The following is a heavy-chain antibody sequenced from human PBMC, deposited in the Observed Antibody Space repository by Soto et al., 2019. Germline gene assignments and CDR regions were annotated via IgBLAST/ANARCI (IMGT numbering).Heavy chain of an antibody. CDR2: INAGNGNT. CDR3: ARVTQGREYYGSGSFSGLSDY. D-gene: IGHD3-10*01. J-gene: IGHJ4*02. CDR1: GYTFTSYA. Sequence: GASVKVSCKASGYTFTSYAMHWVRQAPGQRLEWMGWINAGNGNTKYSQKFQGRVTITRDTSASTAYMELSSLRSEDTAVYYCARVTQGREYYGSGSFSGLSDYWGQGTLVTVSS. V-gene: IGHV1-3*01.